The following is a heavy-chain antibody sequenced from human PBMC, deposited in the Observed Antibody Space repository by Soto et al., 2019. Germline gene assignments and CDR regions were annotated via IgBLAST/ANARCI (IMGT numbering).Heavy chain of an antibody. V-gene: IGHV3-7*01. J-gene: IGHJ6*03. D-gene: IGHD3-3*01. Sequence: GGSLRLSCAASGFTFSSYWMSWVRQAPGKGLEWVANIKQDGSEKYYVDSVKGRFTISRDNAKNSLYLQMNSLRAEDTAVYYCARGLRFLEWPNYYMDVWGKGTTVTVSS. CDR1: GFTFSSYW. CDR2: IKQDGSEK. CDR3: ARGLRFLEWPNYYMDV.